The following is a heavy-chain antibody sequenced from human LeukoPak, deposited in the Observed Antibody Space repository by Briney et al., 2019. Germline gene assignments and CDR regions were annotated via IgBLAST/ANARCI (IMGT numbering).Heavy chain of an antibody. J-gene: IGHJ5*02. Sequence: KPSKTLSLTCAVYGGSFSGYYWSWIRQPPGKGLEWIGEINHSGSTNYNPSLKSRVTISVDTSKNQFSLKLSSVTAADTAVYYCARGGSSSWRGWFDPWGQGTLVTVSS. CDR2: INHSGST. V-gene: IGHV4-34*01. CDR1: GGSFSGYY. D-gene: IGHD6-13*01. CDR3: ARGGSSSWRGWFDP.